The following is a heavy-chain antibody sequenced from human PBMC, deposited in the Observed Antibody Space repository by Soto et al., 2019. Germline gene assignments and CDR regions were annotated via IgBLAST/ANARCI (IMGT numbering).Heavy chain of an antibody. V-gene: IGHV3-48*01. Sequence: EVQLVESGGGLVQPGGSLRLSCAASGFTFSSYSMKWVRQAPGKGLEWVSYSRCSSSTIYYADSVKGRFTISRDNAKNSLYLQMNSLRAEDTAVYYCARHPERIAEIGWFDPWGQGTLVTVSS. CDR3: ARHPERIAEIGWFDP. CDR2: SRCSSSTI. J-gene: IGHJ5*02. CDR1: GFTFSSYS. D-gene: IGHD6-13*01.